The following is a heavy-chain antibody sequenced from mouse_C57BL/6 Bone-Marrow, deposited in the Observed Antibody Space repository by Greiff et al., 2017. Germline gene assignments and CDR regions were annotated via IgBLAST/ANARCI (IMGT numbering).Heavy chain of an antibody. D-gene: IGHD1-2*01. CDR2: INYDGSST. J-gene: IGHJ4*01. V-gene: IGHV5-16*01. Sequence: EVQLVESEGGLVQPGSSMKLSCTASGFTFSDYYMAWVRQVPEKGLEWVANINYDGSSTYYLASLKSRFIISRDNAKNILYLQMSSLTSEDTATYYGAREGGLRPYYYAMDYWGQGTSVTVSS. CDR3: AREGGLRPYYYAMDY. CDR1: GFTFSDYY.